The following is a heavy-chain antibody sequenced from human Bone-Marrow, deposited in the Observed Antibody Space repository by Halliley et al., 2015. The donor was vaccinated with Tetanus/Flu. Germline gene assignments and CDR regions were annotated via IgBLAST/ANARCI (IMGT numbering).Heavy chain of an antibody. Sequence: IGDIYRTGGTYYNPSLKSRLTMSLDTSKNQFSLRLSSVTAADTALYYCARYYYDSSGYYYFDPWGPGTLVTVSS. CDR3: ARYYYDSSGYYYFDP. D-gene: IGHD3-22*01. V-gene: IGHV4-31*02. CDR2: IYRTGGT. J-gene: IGHJ4*02.